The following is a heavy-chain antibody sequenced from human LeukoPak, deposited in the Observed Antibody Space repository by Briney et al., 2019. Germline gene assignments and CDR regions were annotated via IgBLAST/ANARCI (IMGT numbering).Heavy chain of an antibody. Sequence: GGSLRLSCAASGFTFSSSAMSWVRQAPGKGLEWVSSISSSSSYIYYADSVKGRFTISRDNAKKSLYLEMNSLRDEDTAVYYCARDLLGWELHYFDYWGPGTLVTVSS. CDR3: ARDLLGWELHYFDY. CDR2: ISSSSSYI. D-gene: IGHD1-26*01. V-gene: IGHV3-21*01. J-gene: IGHJ4*02. CDR1: GFTFSSSA.